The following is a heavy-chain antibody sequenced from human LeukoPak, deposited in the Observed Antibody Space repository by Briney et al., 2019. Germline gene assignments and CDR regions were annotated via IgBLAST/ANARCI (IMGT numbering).Heavy chain of an antibody. Sequence: PGGSLRLSCAASGFTFRNYAMSWVRQAPGKGLEWVSTLSVGGTTYYADSVRGRFTIPRDNSKNTRYLQMNSLRAEDTAIYYCAKGGGEDWPFDYWGQGTLVTVSS. CDR3: AKGGGEDWPFDY. D-gene: IGHD3-16*01. V-gene: IGHV3-23*01. J-gene: IGHJ4*02. CDR1: GFTFRNYA. CDR2: LSVGGTT.